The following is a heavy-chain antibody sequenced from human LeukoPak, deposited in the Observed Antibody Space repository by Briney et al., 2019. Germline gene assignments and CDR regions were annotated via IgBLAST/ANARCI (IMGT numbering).Heavy chain of an antibody. D-gene: IGHD3-10*01. CDR3: ARAVGPYDY. V-gene: IGHV3-33*01. CDR2: IWHDGSNK. Sequence: GGSLRLSCAASGFTFSTYGIHWVRQAPGKGLEWVAVIWHDGSNKYYADSVRGRFTISRDNSKNTLYLQMNSLRAEDTAVYFCARAVGPYDYWGQGTLVTVSS. J-gene: IGHJ4*02. CDR1: GFTFSTYG.